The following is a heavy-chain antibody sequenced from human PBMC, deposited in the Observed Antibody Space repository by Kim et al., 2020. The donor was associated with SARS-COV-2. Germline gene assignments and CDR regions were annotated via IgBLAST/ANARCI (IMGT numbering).Heavy chain of an antibody. J-gene: IGHJ4*02. CDR2: T. CDR3: ARHPLAGPLVI. V-gene: IGHV4-39*01. Sequence: TYNNPSLQRRVTVSVDTSKSQFSRKLSSVTAADTAVYYCARHPLAGPLVIWGQGTLVTVSS. D-gene: IGHD3-22*01.